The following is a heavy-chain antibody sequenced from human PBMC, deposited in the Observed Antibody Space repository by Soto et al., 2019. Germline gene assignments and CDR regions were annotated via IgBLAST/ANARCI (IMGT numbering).Heavy chain of an antibody. J-gene: IGHJ4*02. CDR3: ARARDYYDSSGYYCFDY. Sequence: PGGSLRLSCAASGFTFSSYGMHWVRLAPGKGLEWVAVIWYDGSNKYYADSVKGRFTISRDNSKNTLYLQMNSLRAEDTAVYYCARARDYYDSSGYYCFDYWGQGPLVTVYS. D-gene: IGHD3-22*01. CDR2: IWYDGSNK. CDR1: GFTFSSYG. V-gene: IGHV3-33*01.